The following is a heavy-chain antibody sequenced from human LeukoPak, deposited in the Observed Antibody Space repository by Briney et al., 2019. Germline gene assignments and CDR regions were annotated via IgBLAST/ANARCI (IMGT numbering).Heavy chain of an antibody. V-gene: IGHV1-46*01. Sequence: ASVKVSCKASGYTFTSYYMHWVRQAPGQGLEWMGIINPSGGSTSYAQKFQGRVTMTRDTSTSTVYMELSSLRSEDTAVYYCARETYLGYCSSTSCSDAFDVWGQGTMVTVSS. J-gene: IGHJ3*01. CDR3: ARETYLGYCSSTSCSDAFDV. D-gene: IGHD2-2*01. CDR2: INPSGGST. CDR1: GYTFTSYY.